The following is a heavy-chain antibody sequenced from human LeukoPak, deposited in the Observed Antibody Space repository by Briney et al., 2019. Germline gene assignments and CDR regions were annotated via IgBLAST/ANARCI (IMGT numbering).Heavy chain of an antibody. CDR2: INDSGST. Sequence: MPSETLSLTCAVYGGSFSGYYWSWIRQPPGKGLEWIGEINDSGSTNYNPSLESRVTISVATSKKQFSLKVTSVTAADTAVHYCARRSHYSTSAGTALWGQGTLVTVSS. CDR1: GGSFSGYY. CDR3: ARRSHYSTSAGTAL. D-gene: IGHD6-6*01. J-gene: IGHJ4*02. V-gene: IGHV4-34*01.